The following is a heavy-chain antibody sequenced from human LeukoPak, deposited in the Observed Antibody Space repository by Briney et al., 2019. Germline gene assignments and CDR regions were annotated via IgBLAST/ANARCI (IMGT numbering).Heavy chain of an antibody. CDR1: GYTFTSYG. D-gene: IGHD1-14*01. Sequence: ASVTVSCKASGYTFTSYGISWVRQAPAQGLAWMGWISAYNGNTDYAQKLQGRVTMTTDTSTSTAYMELRSLRSDDTAVYNCAREYRMTTFDYWGQGTLVTVSS. CDR2: ISAYNGNT. V-gene: IGHV1-18*04. J-gene: IGHJ4*02. CDR3: AREYRMTTFDY.